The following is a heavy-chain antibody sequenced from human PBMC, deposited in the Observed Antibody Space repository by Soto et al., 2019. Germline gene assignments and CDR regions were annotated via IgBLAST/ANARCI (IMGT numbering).Heavy chain of an antibody. Sequence: QVQLKQGGAGLSKPSETLSLTCAVSGGSLADYYWPWIRQYPGKGLEGITEIHPSGSTYYTPSLRRPLTISGDTSKNEFSLKLSSLIAAGTAIYCWARGRDEDKWGNVWGHGTTVTVSS. D-gene: IGHD7-27*01. CDR2: IHPSGST. V-gene: IGHV4-34*01. CDR1: GGSLADYY. J-gene: IGHJ6*02. CDR3: ARGRDEDKWGNV.